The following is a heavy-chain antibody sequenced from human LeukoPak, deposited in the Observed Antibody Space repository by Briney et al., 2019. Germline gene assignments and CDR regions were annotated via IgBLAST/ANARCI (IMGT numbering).Heavy chain of an antibody. D-gene: IGHD3-10*01. V-gene: IGHV4-4*07. CDR3: AREGGTMARGVPFDY. J-gene: IGHJ4*02. CDR2: IYTSGST. Sequence: SETLSLTCTVSGGSISSYYWSWIRQPAGKGLEWIGRIYTSGSTNYNPSLKSRVTMSVDTSNNQFSLKLSSVTAADTAVYYCAREGGTMARGVPFDYWGQGTLVTVSS. CDR1: GGSISSYY.